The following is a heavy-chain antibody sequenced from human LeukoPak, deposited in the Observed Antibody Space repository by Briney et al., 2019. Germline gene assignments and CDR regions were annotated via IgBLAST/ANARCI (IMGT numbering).Heavy chain of an antibody. CDR2: IYYSGST. J-gene: IGHJ4*02. Sequence: SETLSLTCTVSGGSISSSSYYWGWIRQPPGKGLEWIGSIYYSGSTYYNPSLKSRVAISVDTSKNQFSLMLGSVTAADTAVYYCARHTIVVVPAAIDYWGQGTLVTVSS. CDR1: GGSISSSSYY. CDR3: ARHTIVVVPAAIDY. D-gene: IGHD2-2*01. V-gene: IGHV4-39*01.